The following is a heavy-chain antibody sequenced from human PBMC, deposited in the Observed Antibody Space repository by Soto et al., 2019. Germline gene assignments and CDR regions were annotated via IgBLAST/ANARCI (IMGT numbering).Heavy chain of an antibody. CDR3: ASGVGCSSTSCYARGAEYFQH. V-gene: IGHV1-46*01. CDR1: GYTFTSYY. D-gene: IGHD2-2*01. CDR2: INPSGGST. J-gene: IGHJ1*01. Sequence: QVQLVQSGAEVKKPGASVKVSCKASGYTFTSYYMHWVRQAPGQGLEWMGIINPSGGSTSYAQKFQGRVTMLRATSASTVYMELTSLRSEDTPVYYCASGVGCSSTSCYARGAEYFQHWGQGTLVTVSS.